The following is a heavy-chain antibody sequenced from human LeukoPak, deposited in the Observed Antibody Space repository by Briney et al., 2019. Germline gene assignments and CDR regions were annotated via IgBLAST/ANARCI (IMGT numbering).Heavy chain of an antibody. CDR1: GYTFTSYY. CDR3: ARAGIPGYCTNVTCSNWLDP. V-gene: IGHV1-46*04. CDR2: INPSGGST. Sequence: ASVKVSCKASGYTFTSYYMHWVRQAPGQGLEWMGIINPSGGSTSYAQRLQGRVTITADKSTKTAYMELTSLRSEDTAVYYCARAGIPGYCTNVTCSNWLDPWGQGTLVTVSS. J-gene: IGHJ5*02. D-gene: IGHD2-8*01.